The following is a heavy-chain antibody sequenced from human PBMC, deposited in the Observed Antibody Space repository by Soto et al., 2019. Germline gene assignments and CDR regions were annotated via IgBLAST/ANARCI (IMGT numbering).Heavy chain of an antibody. Sequence: GGSLRLSCAASGFTFSSYSMNWVRQAPGKGLEWVSSISSSSSYIYYADSVKGRFTISRDNAKNSLYLQMNSLRAEDTAVYYCARQPSYSNYVYYYYYYMDVWGKGTTVTVSS. J-gene: IGHJ6*03. V-gene: IGHV3-21*01. CDR3: ARQPSYSNYVYYYYYYMDV. D-gene: IGHD4-4*01. CDR1: GFTFSSYS. CDR2: ISSSSSYI.